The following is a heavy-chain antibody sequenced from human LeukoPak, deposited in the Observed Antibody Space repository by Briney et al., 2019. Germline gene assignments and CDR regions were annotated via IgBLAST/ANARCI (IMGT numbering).Heavy chain of an antibody. D-gene: IGHD2-15*01. V-gene: IGHV3-7*01. CDR1: GLTFSNYW. J-gene: IGHJ4*02. Sequence: GGSLRLSCAVSGLTFSNYWMTWVRQAPAQGLEWVANIKQDGGEIYYVDSVKGRFTISRDNALNSLYLQMNSLRAEDTAVYYCAIGGSAGGRYAHWGQGTLVLVSS. CDR3: AIGGSAGGRYAH. CDR2: IKQDGGEI.